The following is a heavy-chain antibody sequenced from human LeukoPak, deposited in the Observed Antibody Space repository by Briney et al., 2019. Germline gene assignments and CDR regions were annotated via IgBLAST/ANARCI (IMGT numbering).Heavy chain of an antibody. Sequence: SETLSLTCTVSGGSISSYYWSWIRQPAGKELEWIGRIYTSGSTNYNPSLKSRVTMSVDTSKNQFSLKLSSVTAADTAVYYCARDRPFWSGIQDAFDIWGQGTMVTVSS. J-gene: IGHJ3*02. CDR1: GGSISSYY. V-gene: IGHV4-4*07. D-gene: IGHD3-3*01. CDR2: IYTSGST. CDR3: ARDRPFWSGIQDAFDI.